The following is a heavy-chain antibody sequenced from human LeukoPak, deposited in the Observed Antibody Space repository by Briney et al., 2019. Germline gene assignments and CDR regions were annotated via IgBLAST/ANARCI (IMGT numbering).Heavy chain of an antibody. D-gene: IGHD1-1*01. J-gene: IGHJ4*02. CDR2: IYHSGST. Sequence: PSETLSLTCAVSGGSISSSNWWSWVRQPPGKGLEWIGEIYHSGSTNYNPSLKSRVTISVDTSKNQFSLKLSSVTAADTAVYYCARADDWNLYYFDYWGQGTLVTVSS. V-gene: IGHV4-4*02. CDR3: ARADDWNLYYFDY. CDR1: GGSISSSNW.